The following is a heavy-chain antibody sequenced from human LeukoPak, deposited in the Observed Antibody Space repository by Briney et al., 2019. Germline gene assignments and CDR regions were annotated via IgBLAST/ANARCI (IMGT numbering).Heavy chain of an antibody. CDR3: ARGHGSSGYYFDY. V-gene: IGHV4-39*01. Sequence: SETLSLTCTVSGGSISSSSYYWGWIRQPPGKGLEWIGSIYYSGSTYYNPSLKSRVTISVDTSKNQFSLKLSSVTAADTAVYYCARGHGSSGYYFDYWGQGTLVTVSS. CDR2: IYYSGST. D-gene: IGHD3-22*01. J-gene: IGHJ4*02. CDR1: GGSISSSSYY.